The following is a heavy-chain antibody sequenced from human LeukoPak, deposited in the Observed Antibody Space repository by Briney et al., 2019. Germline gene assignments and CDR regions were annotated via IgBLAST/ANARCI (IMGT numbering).Heavy chain of an antibody. J-gene: IGHJ5*02. CDR1: GGSISSSSYY. Sequence: SETLSPTCTVSGGSISSSSYYWGWIRQPPGKGLEWIGSIYYSGSTYYNPSLKSRVTISVDTSKNQFSLKLSSVTAADTAVYYCARQSSGSHNWFDPWGQGTLVTVSS. CDR3: ARQSSGSHNWFDP. CDR2: IYYSGST. V-gene: IGHV4-39*01. D-gene: IGHD3-10*01.